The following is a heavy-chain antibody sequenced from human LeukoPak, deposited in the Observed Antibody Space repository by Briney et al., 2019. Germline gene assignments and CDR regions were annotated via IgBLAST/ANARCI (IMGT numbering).Heavy chain of an antibody. CDR1: GGSFSGYY. Sequence: SETLSLTCAVYGGSFSGYYWSWIRQPPGKGLEWVGEINHSGSTNYNPSLKSRVTISVDTSKNQFSLKLSSVTAADTAVYYCARAGGAQTTVTTSYYSDYWGQGTLVTVSS. V-gene: IGHV4-34*01. CDR2: INHSGST. D-gene: IGHD4-17*01. J-gene: IGHJ4*02. CDR3: ARAGGAQTTVTTSYYSDY.